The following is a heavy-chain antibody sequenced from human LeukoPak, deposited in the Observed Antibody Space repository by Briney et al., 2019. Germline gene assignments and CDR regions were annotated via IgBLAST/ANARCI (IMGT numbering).Heavy chain of an antibody. V-gene: IGHV1-2*02. D-gene: IGHD6-6*01. Sequence: ASVKVSCKASGYTSTGYYMHWVRQAPGQGLEWMGWINPNSGGTNYAQKFQGRVTMTRDTSISTAYMELSRLRSDDTAVYYCARNIAARLNAFDIWGQGTMVTVSS. CDR2: INPNSGGT. CDR3: ARNIAARLNAFDI. J-gene: IGHJ3*02. CDR1: GYTSTGYY.